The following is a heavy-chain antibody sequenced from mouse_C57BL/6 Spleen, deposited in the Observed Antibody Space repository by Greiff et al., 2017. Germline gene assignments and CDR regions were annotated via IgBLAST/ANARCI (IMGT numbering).Heavy chain of an antibody. CDR3: AREGLLYYFDY. J-gene: IGHJ2*01. CDR1: GYTFTSYW. V-gene: IGHV1-53*01. D-gene: IGHD1-1*01. CDR2: INPSNGGT. Sequence: QVQLQQPGTELVKPGASVKLSCKASGYTFTSYWLPWVKQRPGQDLEWIGNINPSNGGTNYNEKFKSKVTLTVDKSSSTAYMQLSSLTSEDSAVYYCAREGLLYYFDYGGQGTTLTVSS.